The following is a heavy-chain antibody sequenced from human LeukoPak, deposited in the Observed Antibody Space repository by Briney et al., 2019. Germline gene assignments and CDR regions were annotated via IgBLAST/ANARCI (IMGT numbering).Heavy chain of an antibody. J-gene: IGHJ4*02. Sequence: GGSLRLSCAASGFTFTNYWMSWVRQAPGKGLELVANIKQDRSEKYYVDSVKGRFTISRDNAKSSLYLQMNSLRAEDTAVYYCAKPRDYYGPFAYWGQGTLVTVSS. CDR2: IKQDRSEK. D-gene: IGHD3-10*01. CDR3: AKPRDYYGPFAY. V-gene: IGHV3-7*03. CDR1: GFTFTNYW.